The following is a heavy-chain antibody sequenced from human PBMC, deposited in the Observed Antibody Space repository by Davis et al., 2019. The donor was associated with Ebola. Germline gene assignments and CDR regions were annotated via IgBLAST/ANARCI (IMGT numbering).Heavy chain of an antibody. Sequence: SETLSLTCTVSGGSISSGGYYWSWIRQHPGKGLEWIGYIYYSGSTYYNPSLKSRVTISVDTSKNQFSLKLSSVTAADTAVYYCARGPKGSYYYGSGSYYNPHYYGMDVWGQGTTVTVSS. J-gene: IGHJ6*02. CDR3: ARGPKGSYYYGSGSYYNPHYYGMDV. D-gene: IGHD3-10*01. V-gene: IGHV4-31*03. CDR2: IYYSGST. CDR1: GGSISSGGYY.